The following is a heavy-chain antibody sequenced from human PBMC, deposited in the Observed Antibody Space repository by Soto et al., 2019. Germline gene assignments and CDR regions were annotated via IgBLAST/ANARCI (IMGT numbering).Heavy chain of an antibody. CDR1: GGTLSSYA. V-gene: IGHV1-69*13. D-gene: IGHD2-15*01. Sequence: SVKIYCKASGGTLSSYAISWVRQAPGQGLEWMGGIIPIFGTANYAQKFQGRVTITADESTSTAYMELSSLRSEDTAVYYCARDRVVVAATAYYFDYWGQGTLVTVSS. CDR3: ARDRVVVAATAYYFDY. J-gene: IGHJ4*02. CDR2: IIPIFGTA.